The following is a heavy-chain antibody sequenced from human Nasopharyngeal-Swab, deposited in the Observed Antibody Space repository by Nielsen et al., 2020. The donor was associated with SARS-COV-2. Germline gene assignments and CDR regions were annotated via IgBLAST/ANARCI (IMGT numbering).Heavy chain of an antibody. CDR2: IFHSGST. Sequence: SETLSLTCDVSGASISSSNWWNWVRQSPGKGLEWIGEIFHSGSTNYNPSLESRVTISIDKSNTQFSLRLISVTATDTAIYYCARVLAGCSATSCYLLDWGLGTLVTVSS. V-gene: IGHV4-4*02. CDR1: GASISSSNW. D-gene: IGHD2-2*01. J-gene: IGHJ4*02. CDR3: ARVLAGCSATSCYLLD.